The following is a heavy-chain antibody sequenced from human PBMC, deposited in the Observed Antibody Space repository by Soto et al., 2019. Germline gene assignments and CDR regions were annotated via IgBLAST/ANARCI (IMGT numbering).Heavy chain of an antibody. CDR2: IPYDGSNK. Sequence: GGSLRLSCAASGVTFSSYGMHWIRQAAGNGLEWVAVIPYDGSNKYYADSVKCRFTISRDNSKNTLYLQMNSLRAEDTAGYYCAKDSATPTPGSGDVMAFWGQGTTVPVSS. CDR1: GVTFSSYG. D-gene: IGHD3-16*01. V-gene: IGHV3-30*18. J-gene: IGHJ6*02. CDR3: AKDSATPTPGSGDVMAF.